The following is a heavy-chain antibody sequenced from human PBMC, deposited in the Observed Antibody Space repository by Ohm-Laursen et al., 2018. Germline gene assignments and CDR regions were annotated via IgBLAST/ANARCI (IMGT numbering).Heavy chain of an antibody. CDR2: ISGSGGST. D-gene: IGHD1-26*01. Sequence: SLRLSCAASGFTFSSYAMSWVRQAPGKGLEWVSAISGSGGSTYYADSVKGRFTISRDNDEDTLYLQMNSLRAEDTAVYYCARDQTSGSFDYWGQGTLVTVSS. CDR3: ARDQTSGSFDY. J-gene: IGHJ4*02. V-gene: IGHV3-23*01. CDR1: GFTFSSYA.